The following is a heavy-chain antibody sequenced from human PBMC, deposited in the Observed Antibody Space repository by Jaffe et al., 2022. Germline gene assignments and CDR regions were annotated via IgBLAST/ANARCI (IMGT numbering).Heavy chain of an antibody. CDR1: GFTFSSYE. J-gene: IGHJ6*03. D-gene: IGHD5-12*01. Sequence: EVQLVESGGGLVQPGGSLRLSCAASGFTFSSYEMNWVRQAPGKGLEWVSYISSSGSTIYYADSVKGRFTISRDNAKNSLYLQMNSLRAEDTAVYYCARVSGYDYGYYYYYMDVWGKGTTVTVSS. CDR2: ISSSGSTI. CDR3: ARVSGYDYGYYYYYMDV. V-gene: IGHV3-48*03.